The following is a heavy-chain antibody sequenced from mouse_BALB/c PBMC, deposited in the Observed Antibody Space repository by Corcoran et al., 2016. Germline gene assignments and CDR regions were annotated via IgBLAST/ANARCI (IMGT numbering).Heavy chain of an antibody. CDR1: GYTFTNYG. CDR3: ARGGSSSSWFAY. Sequence: QIQLVQSGPELKKPGETVKISCKASGYTFTNYGMNWVKQAPGKGLKWMGWINTYTGEPTYADDFKGRFAFSLETSARTAYLQINNLKNEDMATYFCARGGSSSSWFAYWGQGTLVTVSA. CDR2: INTYTGEP. D-gene: IGHD1-1*01. V-gene: IGHV9-1*02. J-gene: IGHJ3*01.